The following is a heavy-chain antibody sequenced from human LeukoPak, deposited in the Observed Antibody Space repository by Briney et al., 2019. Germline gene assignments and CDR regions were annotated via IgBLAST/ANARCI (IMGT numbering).Heavy chain of an antibody. CDR1: GFTFSNYG. V-gene: IGHV3-21*01. J-gene: IGHJ4*02. D-gene: IGHD6-19*01. Sequence: PGGSLRLSCAASGFTFSNYGMNWVRQAPGKGLEWVSSISSSSSYIYYADSVKGRLTISRDNAKNSLYLQMNSLRAEDTAVYYCARTPYSSGWYNYWGQGTLVTVSS. CDR2: ISSSSSYI. CDR3: ARTPYSSGWYNY.